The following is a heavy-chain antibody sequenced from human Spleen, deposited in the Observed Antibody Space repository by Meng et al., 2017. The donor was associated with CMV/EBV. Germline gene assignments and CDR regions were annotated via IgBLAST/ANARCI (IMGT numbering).Heavy chain of an antibody. D-gene: IGHD6-13*01. V-gene: IGHV3-30*02. J-gene: IGHJ4*02. Sequence: GESLKISCAASGFTFTIYWMNWVRQAPGKGLEWVASIRFDGSNKNYADSVKGRFTVSRDNSKNTLYLQMNSVRPEDTAVYYCATPLSPYSRWCPGYWGQGTLVTVSS. CDR3: ATPLSPYSRWCPGY. CDR2: IRFDGSNK. CDR1: GFTFTIYW.